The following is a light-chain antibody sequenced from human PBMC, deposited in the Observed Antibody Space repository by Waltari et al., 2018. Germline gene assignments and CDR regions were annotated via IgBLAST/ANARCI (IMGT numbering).Light chain of an antibody. CDR3: AAWEDSLSGWV. CDR2: RNQ. Sequence: QSVLTQPPSASGTPGQRVTISCSGSSSNIGSNYVYWYQQLPGTAPKLLIYRNQQRPSGVPDRFSGSKSGTSASRAISGRRSEDEADYYCAAWEDSLSGWVFGGGTKLTVL. J-gene: IGLJ3*02. V-gene: IGLV1-47*01. CDR1: SSNIGSNY.